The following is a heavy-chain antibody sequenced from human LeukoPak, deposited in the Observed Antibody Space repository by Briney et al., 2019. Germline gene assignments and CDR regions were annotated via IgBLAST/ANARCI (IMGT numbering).Heavy chain of an antibody. CDR1: GYTFTGYY. Sequence: GASVKVSCKASGYTFTGYYMHWVRQAPGQGLEWMGWINPNSGGTNYAQKFQGRVTMTRDTSISTAYMELSRLRSDDTAVYYCAREVWGVVPAAPGYWGQGTLVTVSS. V-gene: IGHV1-2*02. J-gene: IGHJ4*02. CDR3: AREVWGVVPAAPGY. D-gene: IGHD2-2*01. CDR2: INPNSGGT.